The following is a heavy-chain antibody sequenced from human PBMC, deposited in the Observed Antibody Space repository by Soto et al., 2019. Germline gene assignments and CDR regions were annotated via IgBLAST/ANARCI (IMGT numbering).Heavy chain of an antibody. V-gene: IGHV3-33*01. D-gene: IGHD3-22*01. Sequence: QVQLVESGGGVVQPGRSLRLSCTASGFTLSDYGMHWVRQAPGKGLEWVAVIWYDGGEKYYADSVTGRFTISRDNSKNTVHLQIDSLGTEDTALYYCARDPGRDSPIDYWGQGTLVTVSS. J-gene: IGHJ4*02. CDR2: IWYDGGEK. CDR1: GFTLSDYG. CDR3: ARDPGRDSPIDY.